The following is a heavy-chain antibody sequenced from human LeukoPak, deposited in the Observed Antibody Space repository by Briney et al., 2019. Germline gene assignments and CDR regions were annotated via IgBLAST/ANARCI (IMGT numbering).Heavy chain of an antibody. Sequence: ASVKVSCKASGYTFTNYFMHWVRQAPGQGLEWMGVINPSGGGTTYAQRFQGRVTMARDTSTSTVHMELSSLRSEDTAVYYCASLQLYPRWGQGTLVTVSS. D-gene: IGHD3-3*01. V-gene: IGHV1-46*01. CDR1: GYTFTNYF. CDR3: ASLQLYPR. J-gene: IGHJ4*02. CDR2: INPSGGGT.